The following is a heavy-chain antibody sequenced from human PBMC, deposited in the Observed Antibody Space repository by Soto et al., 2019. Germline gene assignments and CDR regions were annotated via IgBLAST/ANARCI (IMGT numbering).Heavy chain of an antibody. CDR1: GGSISSYY. CDR2: IYTSGST. J-gene: IGHJ5*02. CDR3: ARDYDFLRTDWFDP. Sequence: SETLSLTCAVSGGSISSYYWSWIRQPAGKGLEWIGRIYTSGSTNYNPSLKSRVTMSVDTSKNQFSLKLSSVTAADTVVYYCARDYDFLRTDWFDPWGQGTLVTVSS. V-gene: IGHV4-4*07. D-gene: IGHD3-3*01.